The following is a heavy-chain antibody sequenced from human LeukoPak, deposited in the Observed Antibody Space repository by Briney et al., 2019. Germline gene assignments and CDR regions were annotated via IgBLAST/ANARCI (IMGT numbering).Heavy chain of an antibody. D-gene: IGHD3-22*01. CDR1: GGTFIRFT. Sequence: SVKVSCKASGGTFIRFTISWVRQAPGQGFEWMGGITPIFGTVNFAQKFQGRVSITADESTSTAFMELSSLRSEDTAVYYCAREWGLESSGYYYAYWGQGTLVTVSS. V-gene: IGHV1-69*13. CDR3: AREWGLESSGYYYAY. J-gene: IGHJ4*02. CDR2: ITPIFGTV.